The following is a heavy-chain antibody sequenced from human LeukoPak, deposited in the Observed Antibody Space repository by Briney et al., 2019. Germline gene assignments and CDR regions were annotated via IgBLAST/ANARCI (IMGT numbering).Heavy chain of an antibody. CDR1: GYTFANYW. D-gene: IGHD6-19*01. V-gene: IGHV5-51*01. CDR3: ARREGGWYLDY. Sequence: GESLKISCQGPGYTFANYWIGWVRQMPGKGLEWMGIIYPGDSDTRYSPSFQGQATISADKSISTAYLQWSSLKASDTAVYYCARREGGWYLDYWGQGTLVTVSS. J-gene: IGHJ4*02. CDR2: IYPGDSDT.